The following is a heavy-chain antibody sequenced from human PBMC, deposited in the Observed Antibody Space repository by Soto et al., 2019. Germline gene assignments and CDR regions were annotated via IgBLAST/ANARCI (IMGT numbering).Heavy chain of an antibody. CDR2: VYYNGDT. Sequence: PSETPSLTCRFSGGSVSSTEYYWVWVRQPPGKGMEWIGTVYYNGDTYYDPSLKSRVTISIDTSKNQFSVNLRYVTAADTAASYCARRVDAPRYYGMDVWGQGTTVTVSS. CDR3: ARRVDAPRYYGMDV. D-gene: IGHD3-9*01. V-gene: IGHV4-39*01. J-gene: IGHJ6*02. CDR1: GGSVSSTEYY.